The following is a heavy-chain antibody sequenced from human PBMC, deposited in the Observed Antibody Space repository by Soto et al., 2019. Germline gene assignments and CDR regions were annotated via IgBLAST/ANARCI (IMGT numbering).Heavy chain of an antibody. J-gene: IGHJ4*02. CDR3: ARSSVRGWSY. Sequence: KASETLSLTCAVYGGSFSGYYWTWIRQPPGKGLEWIGEITHSGSTNYNPSLKSRVTISVDTFKNQFSLNLNSVTAADTAVYYCARSSVRGWSYWGQGTLVTVSS. V-gene: IGHV4-34*01. CDR1: GGSFSGYY. D-gene: IGHD3-10*02. CDR2: ITHSGST.